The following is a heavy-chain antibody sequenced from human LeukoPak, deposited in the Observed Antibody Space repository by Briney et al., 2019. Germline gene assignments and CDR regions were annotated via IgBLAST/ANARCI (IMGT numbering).Heavy chain of an antibody. V-gene: IGHV3-74*01. CDR2: INTDGTRT. D-gene: IGHD5-18*01. CDR1: GFTFSSYW. Sequence: GGSLRLSCAASGFTFSSYWMYWVRQAPGKGLVGVSHINTDGTRTNYADSVKGRFTISRDNAKDTLYLQMHSLRAEDTAVYYCARDGAGGYSYGVDYWGQGTLVTVSS. CDR3: ARDGAGGYSYGVDY. J-gene: IGHJ4*02.